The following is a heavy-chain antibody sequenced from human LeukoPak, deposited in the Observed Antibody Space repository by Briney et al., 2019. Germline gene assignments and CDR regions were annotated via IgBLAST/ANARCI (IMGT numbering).Heavy chain of an antibody. V-gene: IGHV3-33*01. CDR3: ARGGVATGWDAFDS. CDR2: IYYDGNQK. CDR1: GFKFKTYG. J-gene: IGHJ3*01. D-gene: IGHD4-23*01. Sequence: WGSLCLTCAASGFKFKTYGMHWVCQAPGEGLEWVAVIYYDGNQKYYGDSVKGRFPVSRDVSENMLYLQMSSLRADDTAVYYCARGGVATGWDAFDSWGQGTMVTVSS.